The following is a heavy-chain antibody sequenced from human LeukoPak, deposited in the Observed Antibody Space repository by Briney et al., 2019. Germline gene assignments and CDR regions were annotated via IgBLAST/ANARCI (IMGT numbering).Heavy chain of an antibody. CDR3: ARLGGLRYDAFDI. Sequence: SETLSLTCSVSGGSITSYYWSWIRQPPGKGLEWIGYIYYSGSTNYSPSLKSRVTVSVDTSKNQFSLKLRSVTAADTAVYYCARLGGLRYDAFDIWGQGTMVTVSS. D-gene: IGHD3-9*01. CDR2: IYYSGST. V-gene: IGHV4-59*08. J-gene: IGHJ3*02. CDR1: GGSITSYY.